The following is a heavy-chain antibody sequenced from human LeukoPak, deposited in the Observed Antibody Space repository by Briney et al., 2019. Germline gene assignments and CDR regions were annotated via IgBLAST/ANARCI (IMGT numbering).Heavy chain of an antibody. CDR1: GYHFTGYH. V-gene: IGHV1-2*02. CDR2: ISTDSGDA. Sequence: ASVKVSCKASGYHFTGYHVHWVRQAPGQGLEWMGRISTDSGDADIAQKFQGRVTMTRDASISTAYMELSRLTSDDSAVYYCAGLGSTVKGRIDPWGQGTSVTVSS. D-gene: IGHD5/OR15-5a*01. J-gene: IGHJ5*02. CDR3: AGLGSTVKGRIDP.